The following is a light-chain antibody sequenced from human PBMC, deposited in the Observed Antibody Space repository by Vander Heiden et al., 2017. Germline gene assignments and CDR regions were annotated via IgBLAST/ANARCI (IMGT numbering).Light chain of an antibody. CDR1: QSISSH. V-gene: IGKV1-39*01. Sequence: DIQMTQSPSSLSASVGDRVTITCRASQSISSHLNWYQQKPGKAPKLLIYAASNLQSGVPPRFSGSGSGTDFTLTISSLQPEDFTTYYCQQSYSTLWTFGQGTKVEIK. CDR2: AAS. J-gene: IGKJ1*01. CDR3: QQSYSTLWT.